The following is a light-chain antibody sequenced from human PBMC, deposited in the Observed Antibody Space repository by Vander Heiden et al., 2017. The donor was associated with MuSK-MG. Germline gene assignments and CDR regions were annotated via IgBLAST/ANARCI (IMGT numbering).Light chain of an antibody. Sequence: SYVLTQPPSVSVAPGRTASITCGGDDRGGKTVQWYQQKPGQAPDPVIFYDDDRPPGIPARFSGSTSGHTATLTIRGVEAGDEADDDCQVWHSGSDHLVFGGGTKLTVL. J-gene: IGLJ3*02. CDR2: YDD. V-gene: IGLV3-21*04. CDR1: DRGGKT. CDR3: QVWHSGSDHLV.